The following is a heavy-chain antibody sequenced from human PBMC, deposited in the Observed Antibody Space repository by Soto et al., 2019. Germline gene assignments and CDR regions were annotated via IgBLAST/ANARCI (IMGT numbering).Heavy chain of an antibody. CDR2: IKPNTDDT. CDR1: GFSISGFY. D-gene: IGHD2-15*01. CDR3: ARSPYSLEADGQHYYYGMDL. V-gene: IGHV1-2*02. J-gene: IGHJ6*02. Sequence: GASVKVSCKPSGFSISGFYLHWVRQAPGQGLEWMGWIKPNTDDTGYARKSQGRVTLTWDTSSSAGYLDLSRLRSDDTAVYYCARSPYSLEADGQHYYYGMDLWGLGTTVTVSS.